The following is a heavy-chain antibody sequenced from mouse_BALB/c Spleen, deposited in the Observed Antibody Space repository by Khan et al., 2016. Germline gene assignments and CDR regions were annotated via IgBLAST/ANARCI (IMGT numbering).Heavy chain of an antibody. CDR2: IDPENGAT. CDR1: GFNIKAYY. D-gene: IGHD2-1*01. V-gene: IGHV14-4*02. Sequence: EVQLQESGAELVRSGASVRLSCTASGFNIKAYYIHWVKQRPEQGLARIGWIDPENGATDYAPKFQGQATMTVDQSSNTAYLQLSRPTSEATAVNYCNAIYYGNYIYLDYWGQGTTLTVSS. J-gene: IGHJ2*01. CDR3: NAIYYGNYIYLDY.